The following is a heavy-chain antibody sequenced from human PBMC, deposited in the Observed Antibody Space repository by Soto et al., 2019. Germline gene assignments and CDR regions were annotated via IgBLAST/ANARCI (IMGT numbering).Heavy chain of an antibody. J-gene: IGHJ6*02. CDR3: ARDISPAYYYYYYGMDV. D-gene: IGHD2-21*01. V-gene: IGHV3-30-3*01. Sequence: PGGSLRLSCAASGFTFSSYAMHWVRQAPGKGLEWVAVISYDGSNKYYADSVKGRFTISRDNSKNTLYLQMNSLRAEDTAVYYCARDISPAYYYYYYGMDVWGQGTTVTVSS. CDR1: GFTFSSYA. CDR2: ISYDGSNK.